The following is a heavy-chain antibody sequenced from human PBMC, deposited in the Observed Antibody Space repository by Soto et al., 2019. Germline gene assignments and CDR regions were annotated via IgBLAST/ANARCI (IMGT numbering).Heavy chain of an antibody. CDR3: ARGDYYDSSGPRPFDY. J-gene: IGHJ4*02. CDR2: IYPGDSDT. Sequence: GESLKISCKVSGYSFTSYWIGCVRQMPGKGLEWMGIIYPGDSDTRYSPSFQGQVTISADKSISTAYLQWSSLKASDTAMYYCARGDYYDSSGPRPFDYWGQGTLVTVSS. CDR1: GYSFTSYW. V-gene: IGHV5-51*01. D-gene: IGHD3-22*01.